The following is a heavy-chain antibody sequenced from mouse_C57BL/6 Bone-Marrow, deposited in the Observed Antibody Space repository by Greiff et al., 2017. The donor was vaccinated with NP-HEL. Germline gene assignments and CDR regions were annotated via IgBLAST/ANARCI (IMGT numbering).Heavy chain of an antibody. J-gene: IGHJ2*01. V-gene: IGHV2-5*01. CDR2: IWSGGST. Sequence: QVQLQQSGPGLVQPSPCLSITCTASGFSFTSYGVHWVRQSPGKGLEWLGVIWSGGSTDYNAAFKSRLSITKDNSKSQVFFKMNSLQADDTAIYYCAKIGYGGYYFDYWGQGTTLTVSS. D-gene: IGHD3-2*02. CDR3: AKIGYGGYYFDY. CDR1: GFSFTSYG.